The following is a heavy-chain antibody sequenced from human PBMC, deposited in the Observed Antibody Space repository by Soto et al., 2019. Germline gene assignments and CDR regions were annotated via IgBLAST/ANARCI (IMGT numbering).Heavy chain of an antibody. D-gene: IGHD3-22*01. J-gene: IGHJ6*02. V-gene: IGHV3-30-3*01. Sequence: SLXLSCAGSGVTFSSYAIHWVRQSPGKGLEWVAVISYDGSNKYYADSVKGRFTISRDNSKNTLYLQMNSLRAEDTAVYYCARVPHYYWQFHYYYGMDVWGQGTKVTVSS. CDR3: ARVPHYYWQFHYYYGMDV. CDR1: GVTFSSYA. CDR2: ISYDGSNK.